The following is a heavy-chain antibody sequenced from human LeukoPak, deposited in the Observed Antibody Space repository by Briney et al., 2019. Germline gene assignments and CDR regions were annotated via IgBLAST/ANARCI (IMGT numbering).Heavy chain of an antibody. J-gene: IGHJ4*02. CDR3: ARDMSSRWLPNPRHFDY. V-gene: IGHV4-31*03. Sequence: SETLSLTCTVSGGSISSGGYYWSWIRQHPGKGLGWIGYIYYSGSTYYNPSLKSRVTISVDTSKNQFSLKLSSVTAEDTAVYYCARDMSSRWLPNPRHFDYWGQGTLVTVSS. CDR1: GGSISSGGYY. D-gene: IGHD5-24*01. CDR2: IYYSGST.